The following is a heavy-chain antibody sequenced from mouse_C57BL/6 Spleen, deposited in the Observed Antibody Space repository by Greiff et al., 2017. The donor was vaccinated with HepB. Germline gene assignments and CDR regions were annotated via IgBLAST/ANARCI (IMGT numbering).Heavy chain of an antibody. J-gene: IGHJ3*01. Sequence: VKLVESGPGLVQPSQSLSITCTVSGFSLTSYGVHWVRQSPGKGLEWLGVIWRGGSTDYNAAFMSRLSITKDNSKSQVFFKMNSLQADDTAIYCCAKNFYYDYQAWFAYWGQGTLVTVSA. V-gene: IGHV2-5*01. CDR2: IWRGGST. CDR1: GFSLTSYG. CDR3: AKNFYYDYQAWFAY. D-gene: IGHD2-4*01.